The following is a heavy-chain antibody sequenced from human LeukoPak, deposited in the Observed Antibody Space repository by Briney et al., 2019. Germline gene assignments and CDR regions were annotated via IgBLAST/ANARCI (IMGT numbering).Heavy chain of an antibody. Sequence: PSETLSLTCIVSGGSIHRYYYNWIRQPAGKGLEWIGRIYTNGDTNYNPSLKRRVTISVKTSKNQVSRKLSSVTAADTALYYCARNALYAPFDYWGQGVLVTVSS. J-gene: IGHJ4*02. CDR3: ARNALYAPFDY. V-gene: IGHV4-4*07. CDR2: IYTNGDT. D-gene: IGHD2-8*01. CDR1: GGSIHRYY.